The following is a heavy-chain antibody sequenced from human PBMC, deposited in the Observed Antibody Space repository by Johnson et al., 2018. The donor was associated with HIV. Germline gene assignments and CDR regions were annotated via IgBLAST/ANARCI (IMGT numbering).Heavy chain of an antibody. CDR3: AKVRCGGDCLDAFDI. J-gene: IGHJ3*02. V-gene: IGHV3-30*04. D-gene: IGHD2-21*02. Sequence: QVQLVESGGGVVQPGRSLRLSCAASGFTFSNYAMHWVRQAPGRGLEWVAVISYDGSDEYYADSVRGRFPISRDNSRNTLYLQMNSLRTEDTAVYYCAKVRCGGDCLDAFDIWGQGTMVTVSS. CDR2: ISYDGSDE. CDR1: GFTFSNYA.